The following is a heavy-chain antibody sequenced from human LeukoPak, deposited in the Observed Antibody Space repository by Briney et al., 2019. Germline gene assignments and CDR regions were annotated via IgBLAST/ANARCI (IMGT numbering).Heavy chain of an antibody. Sequence: SQTLSLTCTVSGGSISSGSYYWSWIRQPAGKGLEWIGRIYTSGSTNYNPSLKSRVTISVDTSKNQFSLKLSSVTAADTAVYYCASELRYFGRLGFDYWGQGTLVTVSS. CDR2: IYTSGST. D-gene: IGHD3-9*01. CDR1: GGSISSGSYY. J-gene: IGHJ4*02. V-gene: IGHV4-61*02. CDR3: ASELRYFGRLGFDY.